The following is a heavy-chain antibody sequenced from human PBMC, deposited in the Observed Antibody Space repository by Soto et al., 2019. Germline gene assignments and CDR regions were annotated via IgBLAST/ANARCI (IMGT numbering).Heavy chain of an antibody. J-gene: IGHJ4*02. CDR2: IYYSGST. CDR1: GCSISSGGYY. Sequence: SETLSLTCTVSGCSISSGGYYWTWIRQHPGKGLEWIGYIYYSGSTYYNPSLKSRVTISVDTSKNQFSLKLSSVTAADTAVYYCARGRTYGPFDYWGQGTLVTVSS. D-gene: IGHD3-10*01. CDR3: ARGRTYGPFDY. V-gene: IGHV4-31*03.